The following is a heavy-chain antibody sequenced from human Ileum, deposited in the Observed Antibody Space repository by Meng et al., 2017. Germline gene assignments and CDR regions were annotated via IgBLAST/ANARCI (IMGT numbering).Heavy chain of an antibody. D-gene: IGHD6-19*01. Sequence: VHPVEPGGGLVQPGGSLRLSCAASGFNFSNYAMSWVRQAPGKGLEWVSAISGSGGSTYYTDSVKGRFTISRDNSKNTLYLQMNSLRAEDTAVYYCAKDLSSGWYGDNWFDPWGQGTLVTVSS. CDR2: ISGSGGST. CDR1: GFNFSNYA. CDR3: AKDLSSGWYGDNWFDP. J-gene: IGHJ5*02. V-gene: IGHV3-23*04.